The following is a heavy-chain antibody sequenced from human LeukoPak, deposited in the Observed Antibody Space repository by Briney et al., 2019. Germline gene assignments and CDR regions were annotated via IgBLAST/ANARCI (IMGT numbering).Heavy chain of an antibody. V-gene: IGHV4-39*07. Sequence: PSETLSLTCSVSRGSISSPNYYWGWIRQSPGKGLEWIGNIYYSGTTYYNPSLPSLKSRVTILIDTSKNQFSLRLRSLTAADTAVYYCASLRKRDGAFDLWGQGKVVTVSS. CDR2: IYYSGTT. CDR1: RGSISSPNYY. J-gene: IGHJ3*01. CDR3: ASLRKRDGAFDL.